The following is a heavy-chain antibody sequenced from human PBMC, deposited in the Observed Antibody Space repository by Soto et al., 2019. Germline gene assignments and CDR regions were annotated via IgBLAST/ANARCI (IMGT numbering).Heavy chain of an antibody. CDR2: INSDGSTT. D-gene: IGHD1-26*01. Sequence: GGSLRLSCAAYGFTFSNSWMHWVRQAPGKGLVWVSYINSDGSTTTYADSVKGRFTISRDNAKNTVYLQINSLRAEDTAVYYCARDRSYSTDYWGQGTLVTVSS. V-gene: IGHV3-74*01. CDR3: ARDRSYSTDY. J-gene: IGHJ4*02. CDR1: GFTFSNSW.